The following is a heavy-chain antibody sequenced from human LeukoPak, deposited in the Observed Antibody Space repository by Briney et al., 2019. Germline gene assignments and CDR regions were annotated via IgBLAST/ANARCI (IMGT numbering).Heavy chain of an antibody. CDR1: GGSISSSSYY. V-gene: IGHV4-39*01. D-gene: IGHD6-6*01. Sequence: PSETLSLTCTVSGGSISSSSYYWGWTRQRPGKGLEWIGSIYYSGSTYYNPSLKSRVTISVDTSKNQFSLKLSSVTAADTAVYYCARSWTAACPSLLDYWGQGTLVTVSS. J-gene: IGHJ4*02. CDR2: IYYSGST. CDR3: ARSWTAACPSLLDY.